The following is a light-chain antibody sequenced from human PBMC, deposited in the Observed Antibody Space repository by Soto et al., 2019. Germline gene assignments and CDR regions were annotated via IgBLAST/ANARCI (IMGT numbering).Light chain of an antibody. CDR2: WAS. CDR1: QSVLYSSNNKNY. Sequence: DIVMTQSPDSLAVSLGERATINCKSSQSVLYSSNNKNYLAWYQQKPGQPPKLLIYWASTRESGVPDRFSGSASGKDFTLTISSLQDEDVAVYYCQQYYSTRTFGQGTKVEIK. V-gene: IGKV4-1*01. CDR3: QQYYSTRT. J-gene: IGKJ1*01.